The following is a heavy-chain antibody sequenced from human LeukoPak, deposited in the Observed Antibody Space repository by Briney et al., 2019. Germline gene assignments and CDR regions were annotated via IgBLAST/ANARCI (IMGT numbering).Heavy chain of an antibody. D-gene: IGHD3-10*01. CDR3: ARTHYYGSGSAIDY. CDR2: INHSGNT. Sequence: SETLSLTCAVYGGSFSGYYWSWIRQPPDMGLEWIGEINHSGNTNYNPSLKSRATISVDTSKNQFSLKLSSVTAADTAVYYCARTHYYGSGSAIDYWGQGTLVTVSS. V-gene: IGHV4-34*01. J-gene: IGHJ4*02. CDR1: GGSFSGYY.